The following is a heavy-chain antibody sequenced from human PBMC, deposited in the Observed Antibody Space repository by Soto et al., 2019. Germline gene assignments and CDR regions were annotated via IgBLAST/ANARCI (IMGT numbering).Heavy chain of an antibody. CDR2: IGGSDGRT. CDR3: SKDPSGSGWYNCGLDV. CDR1: GFSFSNYA. V-gene: IGHV3-23*01. D-gene: IGHD6-19*01. J-gene: IGHJ6*02. Sequence: EVLLLESGGGLVQPGGSLRLSCAASGFSFSNYAMTWVRQAPGKGLEWVSTIGGSDGRTYYADSVKGRFTISRDNSDKTLVLPINRLRAQDTAVYSCSKDPSGSGWYNCGLDVWGQGTTVTVSS.